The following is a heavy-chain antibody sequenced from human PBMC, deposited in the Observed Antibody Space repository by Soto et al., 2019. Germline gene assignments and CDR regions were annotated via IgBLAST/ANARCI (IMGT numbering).Heavy chain of an antibody. CDR1: GYSISSSNW. J-gene: IGHJ5*02. Sequence: QVQLQESGPGLVKPSDTLSLTCAVSGYSISSSNWWGWIRQPPGKGLEWIGYIYYSGSTYYNPSLKSRVTMSVDTSKNQFSLKLSSVTAVDTAVYYCARVNDFWSGYLSGNWFDPWVQGTLVTVSS. CDR2: IYYSGST. V-gene: IGHV4-28*01. D-gene: IGHD3-3*01. CDR3: ARVNDFWSGYLSGNWFDP.